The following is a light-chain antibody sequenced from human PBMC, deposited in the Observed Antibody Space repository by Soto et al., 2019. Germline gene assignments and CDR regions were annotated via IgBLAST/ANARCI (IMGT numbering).Light chain of an antibody. CDR3: QQYENFPFT. V-gene: IGKV1-5*03. Sequence: DIQMTQSPATLSASVGDRVTISCRASQSISGWLAWYQQKPGKAPKLLIYKASILESGVPSRFSGSGSAKDFTTTISRLPAEDVAYYYCQQYENFPFTFGGGTKV. J-gene: IGKJ4*01. CDR1: QSISGW. CDR2: KAS.